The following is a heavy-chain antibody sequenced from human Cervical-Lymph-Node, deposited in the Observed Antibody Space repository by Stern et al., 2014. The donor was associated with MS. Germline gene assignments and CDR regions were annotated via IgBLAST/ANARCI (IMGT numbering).Heavy chain of an antibody. Sequence: QVQLQESGPGLVKPSGTLSLTCAVSGGSISSSNWWSWVRQPPGKGLEGIGEIYHSGSTNYNPSLKGRFTISVDKSKNQFSLKLSSVTAADTAVYYCARSDIPVAFDIWGQGTMVTVSS. J-gene: IGHJ3*02. V-gene: IGHV4-4*02. CDR1: GGSISSSNW. CDR2: IYHSGST. CDR3: ARSDIPVAFDI. D-gene: IGHD2-15*01.